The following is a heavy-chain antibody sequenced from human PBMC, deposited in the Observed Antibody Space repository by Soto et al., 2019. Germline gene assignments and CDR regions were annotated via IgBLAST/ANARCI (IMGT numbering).Heavy chain of an antibody. Sequence: EASVKVSCKASGYTFTSYAIHWVRQAPGQRLEWMGWINAGNGNTKYSQKFQGRVTITRDTSASTAYMELSSLKSEDTAVYYCARGDWWLFDYWGQGTLVTVSS. CDR3: ARGDWWLFDY. V-gene: IGHV1-3*01. CDR2: INAGNGNT. J-gene: IGHJ4*02. CDR1: GYTFTSYA. D-gene: IGHD2-8*02.